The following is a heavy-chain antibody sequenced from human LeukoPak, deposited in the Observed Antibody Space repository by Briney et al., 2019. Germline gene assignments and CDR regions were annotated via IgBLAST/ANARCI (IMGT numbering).Heavy chain of an antibody. D-gene: IGHD3-9*01. CDR3: ASRVERYFDYAFDI. Sequence: GGSLRLSCAASGFIFSDYYMSWVRQAPGKGLEWVSAISGSGGSTYYADSVKGRFTISRDNAKNTLYLQMNSLRAEDTAVYYCASRVERYFDYAFDIWGQGTMVTVSS. J-gene: IGHJ3*02. CDR1: GFIFSDYY. V-gene: IGHV3-23*01. CDR2: ISGSGGST.